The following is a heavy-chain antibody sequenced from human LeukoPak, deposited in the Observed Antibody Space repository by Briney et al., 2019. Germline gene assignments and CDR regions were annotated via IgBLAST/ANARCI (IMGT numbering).Heavy chain of an antibody. CDR1: GYSISSDYC. Sequence: PETLSLTCAVSGYSISSDYCWGWIRQPPGKGLEWIGSIYHSGSTYYNPSLKSRVTISVDTSKNQFSLKLSSVTAADTAVYYCARQVGDIVVVPAAMGRAHLEFYYYMDVWGKGTTVTVSS. CDR2: IYHSGST. D-gene: IGHD2-2*01. V-gene: IGHV4-38-2*01. CDR3: ARQVGDIVVVPAAMGRAHLEFYYYMDV. J-gene: IGHJ6*03.